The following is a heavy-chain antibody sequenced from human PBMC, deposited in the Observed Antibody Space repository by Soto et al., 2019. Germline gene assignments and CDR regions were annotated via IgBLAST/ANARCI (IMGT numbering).Heavy chain of an antibody. Sequence: ASVKVSCKASGYTFTSYYMHWVRQAPGQGLEWMGIINPSGGSTSYAQKFQGRVTMTRDTSTSTVYMELSSLRSEDTAVYYCARGSIVVVVAAENWFDPWGQGTLVTVSS. J-gene: IGHJ5*02. D-gene: IGHD2-15*01. CDR3: ARGSIVVVVAAENWFDP. V-gene: IGHV1-46*01. CDR1: GYTFTSYY. CDR2: INPSGGST.